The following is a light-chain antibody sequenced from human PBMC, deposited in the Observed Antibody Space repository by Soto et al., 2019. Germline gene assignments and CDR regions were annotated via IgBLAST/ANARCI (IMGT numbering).Light chain of an antibody. J-gene: IGKJ2*01. Sequence: EIVMTQSPVTLSVSPGDSATLSCRASQSVGSRLAWYQQKPGHAPRLLIYAASTRATGIPARFSAFGSGTAFTLSISDLQSEDFAFYYCQQYHNWPLYTFGQGTNLDIK. CDR1: QSVGSR. CDR3: QQYHNWPLYT. CDR2: AAS. V-gene: IGKV3-15*01.